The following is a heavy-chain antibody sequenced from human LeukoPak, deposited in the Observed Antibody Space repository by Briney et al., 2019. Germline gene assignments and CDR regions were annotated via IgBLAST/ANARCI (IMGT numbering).Heavy chain of an antibody. V-gene: IGHV3-9*01. J-gene: IGHJ6*02. CDR3: AKVDTVMVGYYYYGMDV. D-gene: IGHD5-18*01. CDR2: ISWNSGSI. Sequence: PGGSLRLSCAASGNYWMHWVRQAPGKGLEWVSGISWNSGSIGYADSVKGRFTISRDNAKNSLYLQMNSLRAEDTALYYCAKVDTVMVGYYYYGMDVWGQGTTVTVSS. CDR1: GNYW.